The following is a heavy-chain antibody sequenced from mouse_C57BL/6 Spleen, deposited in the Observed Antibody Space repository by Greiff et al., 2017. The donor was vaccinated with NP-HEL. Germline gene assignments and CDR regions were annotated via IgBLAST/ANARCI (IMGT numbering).Heavy chain of an antibody. CDR2: INPNNGGT. Sequence: EVQLVESGPELVKPGASVKIPCKASGYTFTDYNMDWVKQSHGKSLEWIGDINPNNGGTIYNQKFKGKATLTVDKSSSTAYMELRSLTSEDTAVYYCARESYGSSWAWFAYWGQGTLVTVSA. CDR3: ARESYGSSWAWFAY. D-gene: IGHD1-1*01. J-gene: IGHJ3*01. CDR1: GYTFTDYN. V-gene: IGHV1-18*01.